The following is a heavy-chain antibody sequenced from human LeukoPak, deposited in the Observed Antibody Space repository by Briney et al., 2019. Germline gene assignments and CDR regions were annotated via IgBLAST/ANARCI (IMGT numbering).Heavy chain of an antibody. CDR3: AREYSSGWSDYYYMDV. J-gene: IGHJ6*03. D-gene: IGHD6-19*01. Sequence: SETLSLTCAVSGGSISSSNWWSWVRQPPGKGLEWIGSIYYSGSTYYNPSLKSRVTISVDTSKNQFSLKLSSVTAADTAVYYCAREYSSGWSDYYYMDVWGKGTTVTVSS. V-gene: IGHV4-4*02. CDR2: IYYSGST. CDR1: GGSISSSNW.